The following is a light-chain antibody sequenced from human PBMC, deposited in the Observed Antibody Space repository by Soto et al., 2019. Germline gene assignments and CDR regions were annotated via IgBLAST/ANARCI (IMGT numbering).Light chain of an antibody. CDR1: SSDAGPYNL. CDR3: SSYTGDYTLM. CDR2: ETT. Sequence: QSALTQPASVSGSPGQSITISCTGTSSDAGPYNLVSWYQHHPGKVPQLIIYETTKRPSGVSNRFSGSKSGNTASLTISGLQAEDEAHYHCSSYTGDYTLMFAGGTKVTVL. J-gene: IGLJ3*02. V-gene: IGLV2-23*01.